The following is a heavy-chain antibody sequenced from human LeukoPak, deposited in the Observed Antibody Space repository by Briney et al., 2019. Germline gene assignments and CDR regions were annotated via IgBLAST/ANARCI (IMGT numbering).Heavy chain of an antibody. CDR2: IKQDGSEK. Sequence: GGSLRLSCAASGFTFSSYWMSWVRQAPGKGLEWVANIKQDGSEKYYVDSVKGRFTISRDNSKNTLYLQMNSLRAEDTAVYYCAKVGGGYCSSTSCSLGYWGQGTLVTVSS. D-gene: IGHD2-2*01. V-gene: IGHV3-7*03. J-gene: IGHJ4*02. CDR1: GFTFSSYW. CDR3: AKVGGGYCSSTSCSLGY.